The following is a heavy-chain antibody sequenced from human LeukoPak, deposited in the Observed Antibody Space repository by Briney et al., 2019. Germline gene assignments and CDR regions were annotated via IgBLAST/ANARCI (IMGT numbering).Heavy chain of an antibody. J-gene: IGHJ4*02. V-gene: IGHV4-34*01. CDR1: GGSFSGYY. CDR3: ARGRGRPRGGHFDY. D-gene: IGHD1-26*01. CDR2: INHSGST. Sequence: SETLSLTCAVYGGSFSGYYWSWIRQPPGKGLEWIGEINHSGSTNYNPSLKSRVTISVDKSKNQFSLKLSSVTAADTAVYYCARGRGRPRGGHFDYWGQGTLVTVSS.